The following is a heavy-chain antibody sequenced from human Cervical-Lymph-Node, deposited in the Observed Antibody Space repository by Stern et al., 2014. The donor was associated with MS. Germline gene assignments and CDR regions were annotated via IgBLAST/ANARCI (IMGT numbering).Heavy chain of an antibody. CDR3: ARDGDSSMLGLDV. Sequence: VQLVESGAEVQKPGSSVKVSCNASGCTLSDYGISWVRQAPGQGLEWMGGIIPMFGTANYAQKFQGRVTITADASTNTAYMDLSSLTSDDTAVYYCARDGDSSMLGLDVWGQGTTVTVSS. J-gene: IGHJ6*02. CDR1: GCTLSDYG. CDR2: IIPMFGTA. D-gene: IGHD4-17*01. V-gene: IGHV1-69*01.